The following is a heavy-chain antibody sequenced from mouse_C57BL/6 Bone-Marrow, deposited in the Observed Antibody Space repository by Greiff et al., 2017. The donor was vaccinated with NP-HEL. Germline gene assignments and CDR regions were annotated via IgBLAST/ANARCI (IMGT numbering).Heavy chain of an antibody. CDR2: IWSDGST. Sequence: VKVVESGPGLVAPSQSLSITCTVSGFSLTSYGVHWVRQPPGKGLEWLVVIWSDGSTTYNSALKSRLSISKDNSKSQVFLKMNSLQTDDTAMYYCARHNYYGKTLYAMDYWGQGTSVTVSS. J-gene: IGHJ4*01. CDR1: GFSLTSYG. V-gene: IGHV2-6-1*01. D-gene: IGHD1-1*01. CDR3: ARHNYYGKTLYAMDY.